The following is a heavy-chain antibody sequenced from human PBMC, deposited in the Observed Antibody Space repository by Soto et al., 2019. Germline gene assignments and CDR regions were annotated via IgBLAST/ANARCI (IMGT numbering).Heavy chain of an antibody. Sequence: PGGSLRLSCAASGFTFSSYGMHWVRQAPGKGLEWVAVISYDGSNKYYADSVKGRFTISRDNSKNTLYLQMNSLRAEDTAVYYCAKVDIPLVVFSWFDPWGQGTLVTVSS. CDR2: ISYDGSNK. CDR1: GFTFSSYG. J-gene: IGHJ5*02. V-gene: IGHV3-30*18. D-gene: IGHD5-18*01. CDR3: AKVDIPLVVFSWFDP.